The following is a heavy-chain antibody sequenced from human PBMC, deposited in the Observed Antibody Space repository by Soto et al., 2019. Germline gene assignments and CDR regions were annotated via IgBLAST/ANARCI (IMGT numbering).Heavy chain of an antibody. CDR2: IYSGGST. J-gene: IGHJ3*02. CDR1: GFTVSSNY. D-gene: IGHD6-13*01. V-gene: IGHV3-53*01. Sequence: GGSLRLSCAASGFTVSSNYMSWVRQAPGKGLEWVSVIYSGGSTYYADSVKGRFTISRDNSKNTLYLQMNSLRAEDTAVYYCARIAAAGTGAFDIWGQGTMVTVSS. CDR3: ARIAAAGTGAFDI.